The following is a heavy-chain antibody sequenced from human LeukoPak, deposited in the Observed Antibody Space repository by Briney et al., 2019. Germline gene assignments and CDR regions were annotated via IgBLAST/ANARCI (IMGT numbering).Heavy chain of an antibody. V-gene: IGHV3-30-3*01. J-gene: IGHJ4*02. D-gene: IGHD6-19*01. Sequence: PGGSLRLSCAASGFTFSSYAMHWVRQAPGKGLEWVAVISYDGSNKYYADSVKGRFTISRDNSKNTLYLQMNSLRAEDTAVYYCAKEEMGIAVAGTYQPEAPFDYWGQGTLVTVSS. CDR1: GFTFSSYA. CDR3: AKEEMGIAVAGTYQPEAPFDY. CDR2: ISYDGSNK.